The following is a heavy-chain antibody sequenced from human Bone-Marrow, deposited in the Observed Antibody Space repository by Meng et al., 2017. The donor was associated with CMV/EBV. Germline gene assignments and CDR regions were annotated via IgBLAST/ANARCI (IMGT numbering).Heavy chain of an antibody. V-gene: IGHV3-13*01. CDR3: ARTPAPPVVISYYYGMDV. Sequence: GESLKISCAASGFTFSSYDMHWVRQATGKGLEWVSAIGTAGDTYYPGSVKGRFTISRENAKNSLYLQMNSLRAEDTAVYYCARTPAPPVVISYYYGMDVWGQGTTVTVSS. D-gene: IGHD3-22*01. CDR1: GFTFSSYD. CDR2: IGTAGDT. J-gene: IGHJ6*02.